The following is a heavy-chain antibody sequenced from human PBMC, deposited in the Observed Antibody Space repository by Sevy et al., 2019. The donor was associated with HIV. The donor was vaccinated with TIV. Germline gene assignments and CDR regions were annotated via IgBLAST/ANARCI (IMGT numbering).Heavy chain of an antibody. CDR3: ARSNPDGYNYSYYYGMDV. CDR1: GDTFGNYA. V-gene: IGHV1-69*13. D-gene: IGHD1-1*01. J-gene: IGHJ6*02. Sequence: ASVKVSYKASGDTFGNYAIAWVRQAPGQGLEWMGGIIPVFGSANSAQKFQDRVTITADVSTSTAYMELRSLRSEDTAVYYCARSNPDGYNYSYYYGMDVWCQGTTVTVSS. CDR2: IIPVFGSA.